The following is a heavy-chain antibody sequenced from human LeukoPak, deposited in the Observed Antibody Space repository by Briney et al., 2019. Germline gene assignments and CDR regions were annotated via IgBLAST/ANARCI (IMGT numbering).Heavy chain of an antibody. J-gene: IGHJ4*02. Sequence: GGSLRLSCAASGFTFDDYAMHWVRQAPGKGLEWVSGISWNSGSIGYADSVKGRFTISRDNAKNSLYLQMNSLRAEDTALYYCAKDIAGYSSTIGYWGQGTLVTVSS. CDR1: GFTFDDYA. V-gene: IGHV3-9*01. CDR3: AKDIAGYSSTIGY. D-gene: IGHD6-13*01. CDR2: ISWNSGSI.